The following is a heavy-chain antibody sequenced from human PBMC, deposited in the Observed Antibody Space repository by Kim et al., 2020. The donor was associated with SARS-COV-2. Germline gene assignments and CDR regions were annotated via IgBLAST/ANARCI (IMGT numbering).Heavy chain of an antibody. V-gene: IGHV4-34*01. Sequence: PSLKSRVTISVDTSKSQFSLKLSSVTAAETGVYYCARGPRYYGSGSFFDYWGQGTLVTVSS. CDR3: ARGPRYYGSGSFFDY. J-gene: IGHJ4*02. D-gene: IGHD3-10*01.